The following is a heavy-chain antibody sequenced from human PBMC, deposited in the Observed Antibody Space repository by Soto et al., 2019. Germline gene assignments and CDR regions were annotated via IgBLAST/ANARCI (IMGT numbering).Heavy chain of an antibody. J-gene: IGHJ4*02. CDR1: GGSISSYY. V-gene: IGHV4-59*08. CDR3: ASMGYHYGSGSYPLDY. D-gene: IGHD3-10*01. CDR2: MYNSGST. Sequence: QVQLQESGPGLVKPSETLSLTCTVSGGSISSYYWTWIRQPPGKGLEWIGFMYNSGSTHYNPSLKSRATIALDPSKNQFSLNLRSVTAADTAVYYCASMGYHYGSGSYPLDYWGQGTLVTVSS.